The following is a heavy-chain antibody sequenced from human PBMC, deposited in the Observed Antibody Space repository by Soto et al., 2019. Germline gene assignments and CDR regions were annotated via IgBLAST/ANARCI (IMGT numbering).Heavy chain of an antibody. J-gene: IGHJ6*02. D-gene: IGHD1-26*01. CDR1: GFTFSTSA. Sequence: LRLSCAASGFTFSTSAMSWVRQAPGRGLEWVSGISGSGGRTYYADSMKGRFTIYRDNSKNTVHLQMNSLRVDDTGVYYCAKDGIVGPTTDYYHGMDVWGQGTTVTVYS. CDR2: ISGSGGRT. V-gene: IGHV3-23*01. CDR3: AKDGIVGPTTDYYHGMDV.